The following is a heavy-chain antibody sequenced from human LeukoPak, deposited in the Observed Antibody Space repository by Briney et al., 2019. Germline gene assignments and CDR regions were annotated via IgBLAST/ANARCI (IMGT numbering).Heavy chain of an antibody. D-gene: IGHD2-15*01. CDR3: ARDRLGGYYYFDY. CDR1: GYTFTSPSYY. Sequence: ASVKVSCKASGYTFTSPSYYMHWVRQAPGQGLEWMGVINPSGDSSSYAQQFQGRVTMTRATSTSTAYIELSSLRSEDTAVYYCARDRLGGYYYFDYWGQGTLVTVSS. CDR2: INPSGDSS. V-gene: IGHV1-46*01. J-gene: IGHJ4*02.